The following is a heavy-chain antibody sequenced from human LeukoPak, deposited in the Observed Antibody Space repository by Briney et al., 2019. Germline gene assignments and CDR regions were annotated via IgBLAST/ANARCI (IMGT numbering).Heavy chain of an antibody. D-gene: IGHD2-15*01. CDR1: GFTFSTFW. J-gene: IGHJ4*02. V-gene: IGHV3-74*01. Sequence: PGGSLRLSCAASGFTFSTFWVHWVRQAPGKGLVWVSRITSDGSVTSYADSVKGRFTISRDNAKNTVYLQMNSLRAEDTAVYYCASFACSSGTCYDYFDYWGQGNLVTVSS. CDR2: ITSDGSVT. CDR3: ASFACSSGTCYDYFDY.